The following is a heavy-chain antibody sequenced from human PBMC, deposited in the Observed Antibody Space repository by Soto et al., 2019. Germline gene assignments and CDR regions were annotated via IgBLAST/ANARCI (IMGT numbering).Heavy chain of an antibody. CDR2: INHSGST. CDR1: GGSFSGYY. D-gene: IGHD6-13*01. CDR3: ARGHRYSSSWYRLSEYFQH. V-gene: IGHV4-34*01. Sequence: SETLSLTCAVYGGSFSGYYWSGIRQPPGKGLEWIGEINHSGSTNYNPSLKSRVTISVDTSKNQFSLKLSSVTAADTAVYYCARGHRYSSSWYRLSEYFQHWGQGTLVTVSS. J-gene: IGHJ1*01.